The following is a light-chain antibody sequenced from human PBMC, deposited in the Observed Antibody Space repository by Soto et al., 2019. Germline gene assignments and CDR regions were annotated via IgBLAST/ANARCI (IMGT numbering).Light chain of an antibody. CDR2: SDI. CDR1: NIGSKS. V-gene: IGLV3-21*04. Sequence: SYELTQPPSVSVAPGETATITCGGNNIGSKSVHWYQQRPGQAPVLIIYSDIDRPSGIPERFSGSNSGNTATLTISRVEAGDEADFYCQVWVSFSDHPIFGGGTKLTVL. CDR3: QVWVSFSDHPI. J-gene: IGLJ2*01.